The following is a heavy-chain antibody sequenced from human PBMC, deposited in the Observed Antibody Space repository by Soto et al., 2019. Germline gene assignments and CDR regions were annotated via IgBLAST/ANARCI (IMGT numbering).Heavy chain of an antibody. V-gene: IGHV3-23*01. J-gene: IGHJ4*02. Sequence: GGSLRLSCAASGFTFSSYAMSWVRQAPGKGLEWVSAISGSGGSTYYADSVKGRFTISRDNSKNTLYLQMNSLRAEDTAVYYCAKALRYYGSWSYYDYWGQGTLVTVSS. CDR2: ISGSGGST. CDR3: AKALRYYGSWSYYDY. CDR1: GFTFSSYA. D-gene: IGHD3-10*01.